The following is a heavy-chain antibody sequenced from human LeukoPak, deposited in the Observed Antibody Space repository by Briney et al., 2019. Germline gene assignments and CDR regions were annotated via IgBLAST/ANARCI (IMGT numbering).Heavy chain of an antibody. CDR3: ASGPDFWSGYAAGDAFDI. Sequence: GASVKVSCKASGGTFSSYALSWVRQAPGQGLEWMGRIIPIFGIANYAQKFQGRVTITADKSTSTAYMELSSLRSEDTAVYYCASGPDFWSGYAAGDAFDIWGQGTMVTVSS. CDR1: GGTFSSYA. J-gene: IGHJ3*02. D-gene: IGHD3-3*01. CDR2: IIPIFGIA. V-gene: IGHV1-69*04.